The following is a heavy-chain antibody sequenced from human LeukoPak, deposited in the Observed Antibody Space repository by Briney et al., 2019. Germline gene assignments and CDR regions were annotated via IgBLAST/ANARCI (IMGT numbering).Heavy chain of an antibody. CDR3: ATYRQVLLPFES. D-gene: IGHD2-8*02. Sequence: GGSLRLSCAASGFTFSSYGMHWVRQAPGKGLGWVAFIRYDGSNKYYADSVKGRFTISRDNSKSTLSLQMNSLRAEDTAIYYCATYRQVLLPFESWGQGTLVTVSS. J-gene: IGHJ4*02. V-gene: IGHV3-30*02. CDR1: GFTFSSYG. CDR2: IRYDGSNK.